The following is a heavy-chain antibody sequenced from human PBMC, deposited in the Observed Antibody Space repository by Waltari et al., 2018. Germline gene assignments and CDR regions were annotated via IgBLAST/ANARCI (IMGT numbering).Heavy chain of an antibody. CDR3: AKGGRDWGPHFDY. CDR2: ISATADAT. J-gene: IGHJ4*02. V-gene: IGHV3-23*01. D-gene: IGHD7-27*01. CDR1: GFRCSTSA. Sequence: EVQLLASGGGQVSPGGSLSLSCGPSGFRCSTSAMSWVRQSTEKGLQWVSTISATADATYYAESVKGRFTVSRDQSKSTLYLQMNSLTFEDTAVYYCAKGGRDWGPHFDYWGQGIPVIVSS.